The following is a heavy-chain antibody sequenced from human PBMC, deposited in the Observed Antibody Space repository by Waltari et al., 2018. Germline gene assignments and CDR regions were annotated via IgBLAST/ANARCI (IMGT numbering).Heavy chain of an antibody. CDR3: ARSSYSGARYNWFDP. J-gene: IGHJ5*02. D-gene: IGHD5-18*01. CDR1: GGSISRSSYY. V-gene: IGHV4-39*01. Sequence: QLQLQESGPGLVKPSETLSLTCTVPGGSISRSSYYWGWIRTPPGKGLEWIGSIYYSGSTYYNPSLKSRVTISVDTSKNQFSLKLSSVTAADTAVYYCARSSYSGARYNWFDPWGQGTLVTVSS. CDR2: IYYSGST.